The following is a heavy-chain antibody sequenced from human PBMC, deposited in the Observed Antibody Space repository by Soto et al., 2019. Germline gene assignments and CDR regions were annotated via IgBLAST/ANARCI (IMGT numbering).Heavy chain of an antibody. J-gene: IGHJ5*02. CDR2: INAGNGNT. V-gene: IGHV1-3*01. D-gene: IGHD2-15*01. Sequence: QVKLVQSGAEVKKPGASVKVSCKASGYTFTSYAMHWVRQAPGQRLEWMGWINAGNGNTKYSQKFQGRVTITRDTSASTAYMELSILRSEDTAVYYCARGGIKYCSGGSCYSGRNWFDPWGQGTLVTVSS. CDR3: ARGGIKYCSGGSCYSGRNWFDP. CDR1: GYTFTSYA.